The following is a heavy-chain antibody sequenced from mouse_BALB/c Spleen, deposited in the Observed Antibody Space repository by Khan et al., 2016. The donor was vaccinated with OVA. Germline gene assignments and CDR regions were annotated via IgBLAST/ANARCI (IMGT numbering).Heavy chain of an antibody. Sequence: EVQLQQSGTVLARPGSSVKMSCKTSGYSFTNYLIHWVKQRPGQGLEWIGDIYPGNSETTYNQKFKDTAKLTADTSASTAYMELSSLTNEDFAVYYCTRGGYSSFAYWGQGTLVTVSA. CDR3: TRGGYSSFAY. CDR1: GYSFTNYL. J-gene: IGHJ3*01. V-gene: IGHV1-5*01. D-gene: IGHD2-12*01. CDR2: IYPGNSET.